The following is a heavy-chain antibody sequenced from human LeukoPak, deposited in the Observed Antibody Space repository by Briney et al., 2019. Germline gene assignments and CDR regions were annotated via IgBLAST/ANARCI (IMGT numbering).Heavy chain of an antibody. CDR1: GYTFTSYY. D-gene: IGHD3-22*01. CDR2: INPSGGST. CDR3: ARDWSSYDSSGFYPSNYFDY. Sequence: GASVKVSCKASGYTFTSYYMHWVRQAPGQGLEWMGIINPSGGSTSYAQEFQGRVTMTRDTSTSTVYMELSSLRSEDTAVYYCARDWSSYDSSGFYPSNYFDYWGQGTLVTVSS. V-gene: IGHV1-46*01. J-gene: IGHJ4*02.